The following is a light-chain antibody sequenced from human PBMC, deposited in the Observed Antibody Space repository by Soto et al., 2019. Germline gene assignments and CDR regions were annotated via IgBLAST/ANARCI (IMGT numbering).Light chain of an antibody. CDR2: AAS. J-gene: IGKJ3*01. Sequence: DIQMTQSPSSLSASVGDRVTVTCRASQGIDTYLACHQQKPGQGPKLLIYAASTLQSGVPSRFSGSGSGTDFTLTISSLQPEDVATYFCQKYTRAPFTLGPGTKVDIK. CDR3: QKYTRAPFT. V-gene: IGKV1-27*01. CDR1: QGIDTY.